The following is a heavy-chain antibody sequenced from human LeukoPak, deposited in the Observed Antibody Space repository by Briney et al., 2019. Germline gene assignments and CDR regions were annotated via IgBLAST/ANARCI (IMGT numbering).Heavy chain of an antibody. Sequence: GGSLRLSCAASGFTFSSYSLNWVRQAPGKGLEWVSSISSSSSYIYYADSVKGRFTTSRDNAKNSLYLQMNSLRAEDTAVYYCARHYDSNSYGPGYWGQGTLVTVSS. V-gene: IGHV3-21*01. CDR2: ISSSSSYI. J-gene: IGHJ4*02. CDR1: GFTFSSYS. D-gene: IGHD3-22*01. CDR3: ARHYDSNSYGPGY.